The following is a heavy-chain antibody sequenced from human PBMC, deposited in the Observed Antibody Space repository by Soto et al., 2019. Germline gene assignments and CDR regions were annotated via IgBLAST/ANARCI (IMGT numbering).Heavy chain of an antibody. CDR1: GYTFSSIG. Sequence: ASVKVSCKASGYTFSSIGISWVRQAPGQGLEWMGWISPYKGNTHYAQGLQGRVTMTTDTSTSTAYMELRGLRSDDTAVYYCARDLDVSGSYYTDYWGQGTLVTVSS. V-gene: IGHV1-18*01. J-gene: IGHJ4*02. CDR2: ISPYKGNT. D-gene: IGHD3-10*01. CDR3: ARDLDVSGSYYTDY.